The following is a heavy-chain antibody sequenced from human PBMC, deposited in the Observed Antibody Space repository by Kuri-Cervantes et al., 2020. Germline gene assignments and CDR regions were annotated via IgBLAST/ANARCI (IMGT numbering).Heavy chain of an antibody. D-gene: IGHD3-10*01. V-gene: IGHV4-31*03. CDR3: ARQSGGGSGSHFHS. CDR1: GGSIRSCGYY. J-gene: IGHJ4*02. CDR2: IYYSGST. Sequence: SETRSLTCNVSGGSIRSCGYYWSWIHQHPGKGLEWIWYIYYSGSTYYNPSLKSCVTISVDTSKNQFSMKLSSVTAADTAVYYCARQSGGGSGSHFHSWGQGTLVTVSS.